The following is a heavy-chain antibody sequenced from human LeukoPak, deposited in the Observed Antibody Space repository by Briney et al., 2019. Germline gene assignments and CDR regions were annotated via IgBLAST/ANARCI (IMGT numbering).Heavy chain of an antibody. Sequence: GGSLRLSCAASGFTFSSYGMHWVRQAPGKGLEWVAFIRYDGSNKYYADSVKGRFTISRDNAKNSLYLQMNSLRAEDTAIYYCARDPYSGSYGDSYYYYMDVWGKGTTVTISS. CDR1: GFTFSSYG. CDR2: IRYDGSNK. D-gene: IGHD1-26*01. CDR3: ARDPYSGSYGDSYYYYMDV. V-gene: IGHV3-30*02. J-gene: IGHJ6*03.